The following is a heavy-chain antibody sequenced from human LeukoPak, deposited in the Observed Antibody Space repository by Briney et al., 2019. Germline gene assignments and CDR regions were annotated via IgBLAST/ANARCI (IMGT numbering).Heavy chain of an antibody. V-gene: IGHV3-53*01. Sequence: GGSLRLSCAASGFTVSNNYMTWVRQAPGRGLEWVSIIYSGGSTSYADSVKGRFTISRDSSKNTLYLQMNSLRGEDTAVYYCARGRLVGGGYFDDWGQGTLVTVSS. CDR3: ARGRLVGGGYFDD. J-gene: IGHJ4*02. D-gene: IGHD6-19*01. CDR1: GFTVSNNY. CDR2: IYSGGST.